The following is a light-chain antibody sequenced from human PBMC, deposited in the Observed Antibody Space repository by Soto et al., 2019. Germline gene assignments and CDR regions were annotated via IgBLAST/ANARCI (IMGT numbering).Light chain of an antibody. CDR1: SSDFGGYNY. CDR3: CSYAVTDVL. V-gene: IGLV2-11*01. Sequence: QSALTQPRSVSGSPGQSVTISCTGTSSDFGGYNYVSWYQQHPDKAPKLMIYDVNKRPSGVPDRFSGSKSGNTASLTISGRQAEDEADYYCCSYAVTDVLFGGGTKLTVL. J-gene: IGLJ2*01. CDR2: DVN.